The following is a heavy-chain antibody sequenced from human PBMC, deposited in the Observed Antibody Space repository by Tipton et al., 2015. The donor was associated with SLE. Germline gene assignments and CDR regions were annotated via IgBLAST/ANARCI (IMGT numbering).Heavy chain of an antibody. CDR3: ASSGGYYDRSHAFDI. J-gene: IGHJ3*02. D-gene: IGHD3-22*01. Sequence: GLVKPSETLSLTCTVYGGSFSGYYWSWIRQPPGKGLEWIGEINHSGSTNYNPSLKSRVAISVDTSKNQFSLKLSSVTAADTAVYYCASSGGYYDRSHAFDIWGQGTMVTVSS. CDR1: GGSFSGYY. V-gene: IGHV4-34*01. CDR2: INHSGST.